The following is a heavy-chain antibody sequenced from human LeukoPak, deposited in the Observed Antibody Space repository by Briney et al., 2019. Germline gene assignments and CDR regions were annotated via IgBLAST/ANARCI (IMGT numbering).Heavy chain of an antibody. J-gene: IGHJ4*02. D-gene: IGHD5-12*01. CDR3: ARSYSCYDTADY. CDR1: GGSISSGGYY. CDR2: IYYSGST. Sequence: SETLSLTCTVSGGSISSGGYYWSWIRQHPGKGLEWIGYIYYSGSTYYNPSLKSRVTISVDTSKNQFPLKLSSVTAADTAVYYCARSYSCYDTADYWGQGTLVTVSS. V-gene: IGHV4-31*03.